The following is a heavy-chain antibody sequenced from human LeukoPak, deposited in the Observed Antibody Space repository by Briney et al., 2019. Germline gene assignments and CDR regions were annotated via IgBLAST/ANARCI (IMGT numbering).Heavy chain of an antibody. Sequence: GASVKVSCKASGYTFTSYAMHWVRQAPGQRLEWMGWINAGNGNTKYSQKFQGRVTITRDTSASTAYMELSSLRSEDTAVYYCATGGSGSYYSGAHFDYWGQGTLVTVSS. CDR2: INAGNGNT. CDR1: GYTFTSYA. D-gene: IGHD3-10*01. J-gene: IGHJ4*02. CDR3: ATGGSGSYYSGAHFDY. V-gene: IGHV1-3*01.